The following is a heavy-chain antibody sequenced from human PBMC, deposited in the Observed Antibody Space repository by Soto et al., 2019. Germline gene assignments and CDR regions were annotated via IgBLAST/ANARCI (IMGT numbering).Heavy chain of an antibody. CDR3: ARTYCSGGSCYPLAPFDY. V-gene: IGHV3-30-3*01. D-gene: IGHD2-15*01. CDR2: ISYDGSNK. Sequence: QVQLVESGGGVVQPGRSLRLSCAASGFTFSSYAMHWVRQAPGKGLEWVAVISYDGSNKYYADSVKGRFTISRDNSKNTLYLQMNSLRAEDTAVYYCARTYCSGGSCYPLAPFDYWGQGTLFTVSS. CDR1: GFTFSSYA. J-gene: IGHJ4*02.